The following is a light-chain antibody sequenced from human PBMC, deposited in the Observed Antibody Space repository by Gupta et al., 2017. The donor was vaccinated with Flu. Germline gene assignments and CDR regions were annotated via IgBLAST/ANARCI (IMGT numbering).Light chain of an antibody. J-gene: IGLJ2*01. CDR1: SSNIGNNF. CDR2: DSN. V-gene: IGLV1-51*01. CDR3: ATWDSSRSAGV. Sequence: QSVLTQPPSVSAAPGQKVTISCSGSSSNIGNNFVSWYQQLPGTAPKLLIYDSNKRPSGIPDRFSGSKSGTSATLGITGLQTGDEAAYYCATWDSSRSAGVFGGGTKLTVL.